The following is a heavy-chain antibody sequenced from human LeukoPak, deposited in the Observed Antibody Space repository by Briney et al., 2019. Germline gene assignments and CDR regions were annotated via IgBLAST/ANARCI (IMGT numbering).Heavy chain of an antibody. V-gene: IGHV3-21*01. CDR2: IGTSSSHI. Sequence: TGVSLRLSCAASGFTFSSYSMNWVRQAPGKGLEWVSSIGTSSSHIYYADSVKGRFTISRDNAKNSLYLQMNSLRAEDTAVYYCARDPDDYGDYSYFDYWGQGTLVTVSS. J-gene: IGHJ4*02. D-gene: IGHD4-17*01. CDR1: GFTFSSYS. CDR3: ARDPDDYGDYSYFDY.